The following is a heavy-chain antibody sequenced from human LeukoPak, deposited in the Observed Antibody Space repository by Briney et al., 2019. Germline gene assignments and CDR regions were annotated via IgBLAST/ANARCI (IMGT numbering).Heavy chain of an antibody. J-gene: IGHJ3*02. Sequence: PGGSLRLSCAASGFTIDDYAMHWVRQAPGKGLEWVSLISGDGGSTYYADSVKGRYTIFRDNSKNSLYLQMTSLRTEDTALYYCAKDRYCTNGVCHTDAFDIWGQGTMDTVSS. V-gene: IGHV3-43*02. CDR3: AKDRYCTNGVCHTDAFDI. CDR1: GFTIDDYA. CDR2: ISGDGGST. D-gene: IGHD2-8*01.